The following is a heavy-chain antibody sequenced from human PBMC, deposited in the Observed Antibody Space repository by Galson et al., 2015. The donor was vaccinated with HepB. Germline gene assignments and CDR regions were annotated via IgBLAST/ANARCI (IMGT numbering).Heavy chain of an antibody. CDR3: AKRLGTGAARGLDV. J-gene: IGHJ6*02. V-gene: IGHV3-23*01. D-gene: IGHD2-8*02. CDR2: ISGGGDGT. Sequence: SLRLSCAASGFTFSSYAISWVRQAPGKGLEWVSTISGGGDGTYYADSVKGRFTVSRDNAKNTLSLQMNSLRDGDTAVYYCAKRLGTGAARGLDVWGQGTTVTVSS. CDR1: GFTFSSYA.